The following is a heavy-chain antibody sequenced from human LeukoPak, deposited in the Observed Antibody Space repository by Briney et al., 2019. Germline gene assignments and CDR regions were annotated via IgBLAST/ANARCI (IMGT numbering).Heavy chain of an antibody. J-gene: IGHJ4*02. CDR1: GYTFTGYY. V-gene: IGHV1-2*06. D-gene: IGHD3-22*01. CDR2: INPNSGDT. Sequence: ASVKVSCKASGYTFTGYYMHWVRQAPGQGLEWMGRINPNSGDTNYAQKFQGRVTMTRDTSISTAYMELSRLRSDDTAVYYCARGDTMIVVDPFYFDYWGQGTLVTVSS. CDR3: ARGDTMIVVDPFYFDY.